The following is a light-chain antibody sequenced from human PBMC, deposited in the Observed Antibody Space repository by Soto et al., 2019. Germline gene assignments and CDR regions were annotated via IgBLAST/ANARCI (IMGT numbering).Light chain of an antibody. V-gene: IGLV1-40*01. CDR1: TSNIGDNY. CDR2: GNT. CDR3: QSYDSSLSVV. Sequence: QSVLTQPPAVSAAPGQKLTISCAGTTSNIGDNYVSWYQQVPGAAPKLLMYGNTNRPSGVPYRFSGSRSGTSASLAITGLQAEDEADYYCQSYDSSLSVVFGGGTKLTVL. J-gene: IGLJ2*01.